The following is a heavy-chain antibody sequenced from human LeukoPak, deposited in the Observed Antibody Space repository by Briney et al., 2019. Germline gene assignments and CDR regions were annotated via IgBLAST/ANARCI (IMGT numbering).Heavy chain of an antibody. CDR1: AFTFSSSS. CDR3: AKSHYYGSGSYYKGGVYYFDY. V-gene: IGHV3-23*01. J-gene: IGHJ4*02. Sequence: GGSLRLSCAASAFTFSSSSMRWVRQAPGKGLEWVSAISGSGGSTYYAESVKGRFTISRDNSKNTLYLQMNSLRAEDTAVYYCAKSHYYGSGSYYKGGVYYFDYWGQGTLVTVSS. CDR2: ISGSGGST. D-gene: IGHD3-10*01.